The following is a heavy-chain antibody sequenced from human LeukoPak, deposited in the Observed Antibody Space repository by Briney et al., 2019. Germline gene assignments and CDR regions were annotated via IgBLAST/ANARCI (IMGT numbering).Heavy chain of an antibody. D-gene: IGHD6-19*01. J-gene: IGHJ3*02. CDR3: AKRGLDHDAFDI. CDR1: GFTFSSYA. CDR2: ISGSGGST. V-gene: IGHV3-23*01. Sequence: GGSLRLSCAASGFTFSSYAMSWVRQAPGKGLEWVSAISGSGGSTYYADSVKGRFTISRDNSKNTLYLQMNSLRAEDTAVYCCAKRGLDHDAFDIWGQGTMVTVSS.